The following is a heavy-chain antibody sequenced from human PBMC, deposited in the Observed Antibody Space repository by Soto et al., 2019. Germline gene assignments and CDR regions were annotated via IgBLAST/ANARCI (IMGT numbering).Heavy chain of an antibody. CDR3: ARRDSTPSTRDFDY. CDR2: INPSGGST. Sequence: GASVKVSCKASGYPFTSSYMHGVRQAPGQGLEWMGIINPSGGSTSYAQKFQGRVTMTRDTSTSTFYMELSSLRSEDTAVYYCARRDSTPSTRDFDYWGQGTLVTVSS. D-gene: IGHD2-21*01. J-gene: IGHJ4*02. V-gene: IGHV1-46*03. CDR1: GYPFTSSY.